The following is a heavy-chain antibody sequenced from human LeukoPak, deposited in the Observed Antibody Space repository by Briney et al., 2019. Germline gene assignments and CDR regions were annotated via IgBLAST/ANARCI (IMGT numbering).Heavy chain of an antibody. CDR1: GFTFSSYG. J-gene: IGHJ5*02. D-gene: IGHD6-13*01. V-gene: IGHV3-23*01. CDR3: AKIIAAAGTPTGFDP. Sequence: GGSLRLSCAASGFTFSSYGMSWVRQAPGKGLEWVSAISGSGGSTYYADSVKGRFTISRDNSKNTLYLQMNSLRAEDTAVYYCAKIIAAAGTPTGFDPWGQGTLVTVSS. CDR2: ISGSGGST.